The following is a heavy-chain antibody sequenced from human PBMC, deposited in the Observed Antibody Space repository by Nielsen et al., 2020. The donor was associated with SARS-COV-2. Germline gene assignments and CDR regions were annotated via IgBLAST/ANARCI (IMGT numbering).Heavy chain of an antibody. V-gene: IGHV3-48*02. CDR2: ISSSSSTI. J-gene: IGHJ6*02. CDR3: AKDQVAVANSGYYYYGMDV. D-gene: IGHD6-19*01. Sequence: WIRQPPGKGLEWVSYISSSSSTIYYADSVKGRFTISRDNAKNSLYLQMNSLRDEDTAVYYCAKDQVAVANSGYYYYGMDVWGQGTTVTVSS.